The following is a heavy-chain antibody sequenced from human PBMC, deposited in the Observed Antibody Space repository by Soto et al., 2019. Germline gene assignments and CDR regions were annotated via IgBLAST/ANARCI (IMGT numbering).Heavy chain of an antibody. D-gene: IGHD3-10*01. CDR1: GGSVSSGSYY. CDR2: IYYSGST. J-gene: IGHJ4*02. V-gene: IGHV4-61*01. Sequence: SETLSLTCTVSGGSVSSGSYYWSWIRQPPGKGLEWIGYIYYSGSTNYNPSLKSRVTISVDTSKNRFSLKLSSVTAADTAVYYCARDDYYGSGSYAYWGQGTLVTVSS. CDR3: ARDDYYGSGSYAY.